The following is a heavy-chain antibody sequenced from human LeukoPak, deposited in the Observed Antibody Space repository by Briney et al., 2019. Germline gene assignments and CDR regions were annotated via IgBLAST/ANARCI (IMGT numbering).Heavy chain of an antibody. CDR3: AKLPSNLRFGEPTPSFDY. D-gene: IGHD3-10*01. CDR2: ISGSAGST. V-gene: IGHV3-23*01. CDR1: GFAFGSEA. J-gene: IGHJ4*02. Sequence: GGSLRLSCAVSGFAFGSEAMSWVRPAPGKGLEWVSAISGSAGSTYYADSVKGRFTISRDNSKNTLYLQMNSLRAEDAAVYYCAKLPSNLRFGEPTPSFDYWGQGTLVTVSS.